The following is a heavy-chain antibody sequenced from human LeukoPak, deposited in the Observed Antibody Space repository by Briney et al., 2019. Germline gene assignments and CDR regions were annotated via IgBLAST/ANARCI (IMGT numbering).Heavy chain of an antibody. CDR2: ISGSGGST. V-gene: IGHV3-23*01. D-gene: IGHD3-22*01. Sequence: TGGSLRLSCAASGFTFTTYAMSWVRQAPGKGLKWVSAISGSGGSTYYADSVKGRFTISRDNSKNTLYLQMNSLRAEDTAVYYCARRCYDSSGFDYWGQGTLVTVSS. CDR3: ARRCYDSSGFDY. CDR1: GFTFTTYA. J-gene: IGHJ4*02.